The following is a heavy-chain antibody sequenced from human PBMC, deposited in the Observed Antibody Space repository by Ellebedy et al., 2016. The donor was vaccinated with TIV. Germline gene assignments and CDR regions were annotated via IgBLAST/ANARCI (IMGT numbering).Heavy chain of an antibody. V-gene: IGHV4-59*01. CDR1: GDSIRSYY. J-gene: IGHJ6*02. CDR2: TYYTGTT. D-gene: IGHD4-17*01. CDR3: ASHLTTVSAGMDV. Sequence: SETLSLXXTVSGDSIRSYYWSWIRQPPGKGLEWIGYTYYTGTTNYNPSLKSRVTISVDTSKNQFSLKLSSVTAADTAVYYCASHLTTVSAGMDVWGQGTTVTVSS.